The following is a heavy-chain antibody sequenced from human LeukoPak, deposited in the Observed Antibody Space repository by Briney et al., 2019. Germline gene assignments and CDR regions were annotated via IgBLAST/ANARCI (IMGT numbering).Heavy chain of an antibody. CDR3: ARDDLGLTDY. CDR2: ISYDGSNK. Sequence: GGSLRLSCAASGFTFSSYATPWVRQAPGKGLEWVAVISYDGSNKYYADSVKGRFTISRDNSKNTLYLQMNSLRAEDTAVYYCARDDLGLTDYCGQGTLVTVSS. J-gene: IGHJ4*02. D-gene: IGHD3/OR15-3a*01. CDR1: GFTFSSYA. V-gene: IGHV3-30-3*01.